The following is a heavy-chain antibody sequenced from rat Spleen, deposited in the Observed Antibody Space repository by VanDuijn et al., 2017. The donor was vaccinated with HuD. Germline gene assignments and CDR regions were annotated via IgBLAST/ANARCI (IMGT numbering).Heavy chain of an antibody. J-gene: IGHJ3*01. CDR3: ATGDTCNSGYEIWFAY. CDR1: GYSITSNY. D-gene: IGHD4-4*01. Sequence: EVQLQESGPGLVKPSQSLSLTCSVTGYSITSNYWGWIRKFPGSKMEWMGYIGYSGTTSYNPSLKSRISITRDTSRNQFFLQLNSVTTADTASYYCATGDTCNSGYEIWFAYWGQGTLVTVSS. V-gene: IGHV3-1*01. CDR2: IGYSGTT.